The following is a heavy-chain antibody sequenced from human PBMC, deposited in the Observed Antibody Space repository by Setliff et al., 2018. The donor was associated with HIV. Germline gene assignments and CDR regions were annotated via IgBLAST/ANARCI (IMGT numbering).Heavy chain of an antibody. V-gene: IGHV4-39*02. CDR2: IYYSGST. Sequence: SETLSLTCTVSGGSISSSSSYWGWIRQSPGKGLEWIGSIYYSGSTYYNPSLKSRVTISVDTSKDQFSLRLSSVTAADAAVYYCAGEYCDILTGYYNRRSYYFDYWGQGTLVTVSS. CDR1: GGSISSSSSY. J-gene: IGHJ4*02. D-gene: IGHD3-9*01. CDR3: AGEYCDILTGYYNRRSYYFDY.